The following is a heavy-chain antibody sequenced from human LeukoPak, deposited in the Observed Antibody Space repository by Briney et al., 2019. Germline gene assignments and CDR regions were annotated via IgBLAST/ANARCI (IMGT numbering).Heavy chain of an antibody. CDR1: GGSISSSSYY. J-gene: IGHJ6*03. V-gene: IGHV4-39*07. D-gene: IGHD3-22*01. CDR2: IYYSGST. CDR3: ARDRRYYYDSSGYVHYYYYYMDV. Sequence: PSETLSLTCTVSGGSISSSSYYWGWIRQPPGKGLEWIGSIYYSGSTYYNPSLKSRVTISVDTSKNQFSLKLSSVTAADTAVYYCARDRRYYYDSSGYVHYYYYYMDVWGKGTTVTVSS.